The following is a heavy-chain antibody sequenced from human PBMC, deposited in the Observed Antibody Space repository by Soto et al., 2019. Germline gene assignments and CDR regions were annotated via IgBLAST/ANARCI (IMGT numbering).Heavy chain of an antibody. CDR2: IYYSGST. V-gene: IGHV4-30-4*01. D-gene: IGHD2-2*01. Sequence: SETLSLTCTVSGGSISSDDYCWSWIRQPPGKGLEWIGYIYYSGSTYYNLSLKSRLSISVDTSKSQFSLKLTSVTAADTAVYYCARVAVHCSSDICPPHSYCGFDVWGQGTTVTVSS. CDR1: GGSISSDDYC. J-gene: IGHJ6*02. CDR3: ARVAVHCSSDICPPHSYCGFDV.